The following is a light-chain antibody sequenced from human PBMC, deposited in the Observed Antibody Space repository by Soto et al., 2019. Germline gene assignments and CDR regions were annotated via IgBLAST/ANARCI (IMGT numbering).Light chain of an antibody. V-gene: IGKV3D-15*01. CDR2: GAS. J-gene: IGKJ4*01. CDR3: QQYNNWPVLALT. Sequence: EIVMTQSPATLSVSPGERATLSCRASQSVSSNLAWYQQKPGQAPRLLIYGASTRATGIPARFSGSGSGTEFTLTISSLQSEDFAVYYCQQYNNWPVLALTFGGGTKVEIK. CDR1: QSVSSN.